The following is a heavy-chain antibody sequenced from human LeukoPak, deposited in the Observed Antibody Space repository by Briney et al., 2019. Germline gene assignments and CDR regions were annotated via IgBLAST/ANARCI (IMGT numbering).Heavy chain of an antibody. CDR2: IFYSGST. D-gene: IGHD5-18*01. CDR1: GGSISTSNYY. Sequence: SETLSLTCTVSGGSISTSNYYWGWIRQPPGKGLEWIGNIFYSGSTYYSPSLRSRVTISLDTSRNQFSLKLNSVTAADTAVYYCARTTEGGYTYGYFYYYYMDVWGKGTTVTISS. V-gene: IGHV4-39*07. J-gene: IGHJ6*03. CDR3: ARTTEGGYTYGYFYYYYMDV.